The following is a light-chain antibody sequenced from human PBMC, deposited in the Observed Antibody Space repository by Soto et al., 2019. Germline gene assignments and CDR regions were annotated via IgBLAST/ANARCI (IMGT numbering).Light chain of an antibody. CDR3: CSYAGSRV. CDR2: EGS. J-gene: IGLJ3*02. V-gene: IGLV2-23*01. CDR1: SSDVGSYNL. Sequence: QSALTQPASVSGSPGQSITISCTGTSSDVGSYNLVSWYQQHPGKAPKLMIYEGSKRPSGVSNRFSGSKSGNTASLTISGRQAEDEADYYCCSYAGSRVFGGGTKVTGL.